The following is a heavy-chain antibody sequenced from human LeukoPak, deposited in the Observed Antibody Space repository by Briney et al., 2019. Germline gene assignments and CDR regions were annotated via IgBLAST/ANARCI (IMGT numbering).Heavy chain of an antibody. CDR3: DTAPPPYGSGAAGAFDI. D-gene: IGHD3-10*01. V-gene: IGHV4-39*07. CDR1: GGSISSSSYY. CDR2: IYYSGST. Sequence: SETLSLTCTVSGGSISSSSYYWGWIRQPPGKGLEWIGSIYYSGSTYYNPSLKSRVTISVDTSKNQFSLKLSSVTAADTAVYYCDTAPPPYGSGAAGAFDIWGQGTMVTVSS. J-gene: IGHJ3*02.